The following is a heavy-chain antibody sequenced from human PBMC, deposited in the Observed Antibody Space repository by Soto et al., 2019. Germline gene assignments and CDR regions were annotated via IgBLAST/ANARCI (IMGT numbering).Heavy chain of an antibody. D-gene: IGHD1-26*01. CDR2: IYPGDSDT. Sequence: GESLKISCKGSGYSFTSYWIGWVRQMPGKGLEWMGIIYPGDSDTRYSPSFQGQVTISADKSISTAYLQWSSLKASDTAMYYCARHRGGGGYGDYYYGMDVWGQGTTVTVS. V-gene: IGHV5-51*01. J-gene: IGHJ6*02. CDR3: ARHRGGGGYGDYYYGMDV. CDR1: GYSFTSYW.